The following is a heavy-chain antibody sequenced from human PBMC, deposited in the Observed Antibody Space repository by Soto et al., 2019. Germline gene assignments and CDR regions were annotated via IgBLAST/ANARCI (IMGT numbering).Heavy chain of an antibody. D-gene: IGHD3-16*01. Sequence: PSETLSLTCTVYGGSITNNHWWSWVRQPPGKGPELIGEIYPTWIANYNPSLESRVAFSVDKSKNQFSLSLTSVTVADTAVYYCVSKLGPYYYGLDVWGQGTTVTVSS. CDR1: GGSITNNHW. CDR2: IYPTWIA. V-gene: IGHV4-4*02. CDR3: VSKLGPYYYGLDV. J-gene: IGHJ6*02.